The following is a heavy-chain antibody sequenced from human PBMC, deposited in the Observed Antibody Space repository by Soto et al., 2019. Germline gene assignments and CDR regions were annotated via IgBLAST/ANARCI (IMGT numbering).Heavy chain of an antibody. V-gene: IGHV3-7*01. J-gene: IGHJ4*02. Sequence: GGSLRLSCAVSGFNVMSYVMSWVRQAPGKGLEWVASIKEDGSEIYYLHSVRGRFSISRDSAGNALHLTMNYLSAEDTGVYFWARDIGLAYVNWGQGTLVTVYS. CDR1: GFNVMSYV. D-gene: IGHD3-16*01. CDR2: IKEDGSEI. CDR3: ARDIGLAYVN.